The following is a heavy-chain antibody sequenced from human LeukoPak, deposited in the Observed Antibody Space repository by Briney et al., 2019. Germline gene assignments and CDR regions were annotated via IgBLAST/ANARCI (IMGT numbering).Heavy chain of an antibody. Sequence: PSETLSLTCTVSGGSISSGGYYWSWIRQPPGKGLEWIGYIYYSGSTYYNPSLKSRVTISVDTSKNQFSLKLSSVTAADTAVYYCARAIQRGDFPNDAFDIWGQGTMVTVSS. CDR3: ARAIQRGDFPNDAFDI. CDR2: IYYSGST. D-gene: IGHD2-21*02. J-gene: IGHJ3*02. CDR1: GGSISSGGYY. V-gene: IGHV4-30-4*01.